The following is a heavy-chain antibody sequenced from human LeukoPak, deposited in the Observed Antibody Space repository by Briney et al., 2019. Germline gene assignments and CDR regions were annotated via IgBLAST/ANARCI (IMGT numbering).Heavy chain of an antibody. CDR2: ISAYNGNT. CDR3: ARVGRFYDSSGETIYFDY. Sequence: ASVKVSCKTSGYTFSNYGISWVRQAPGQGLEWMGWISAYNGNTNYAQKLQGRVTMTTDTSTSTAYMELRSLRSDDTAVYYCARVGRFYDSSGETIYFDYWGQGTLVTVSS. CDR1: GYTFSNYG. D-gene: IGHD3-22*01. J-gene: IGHJ4*02. V-gene: IGHV1-18*01.